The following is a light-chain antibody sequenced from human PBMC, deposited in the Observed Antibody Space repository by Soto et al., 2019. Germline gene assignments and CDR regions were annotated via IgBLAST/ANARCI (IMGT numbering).Light chain of an antibody. CDR3: AAWDDSLSGQV. Sequence: QSVLTQPPSASGTPGQRVTISCSGSTSNVGINSVFWYQHLPGTAPTLLIYRSNQRASGVPDRFSGSKSGTSASLAISGLLSEDEADYYCAAWDDSLSGQVFGGGTKLTVL. CDR2: RSN. V-gene: IGLV1-47*01. CDR1: TSNVGINS. J-gene: IGLJ2*01.